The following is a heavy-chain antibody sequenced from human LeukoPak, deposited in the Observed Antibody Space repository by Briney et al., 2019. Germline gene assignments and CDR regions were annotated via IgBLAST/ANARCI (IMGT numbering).Heavy chain of an antibody. CDR3: TTRPACSSTSCHPRTFYYYYGMDV. D-gene: IGHD2-2*01. Sequence: GGSLRLSCAASGFTFSNAWMSWVRQAPGKGLEWVGRIKSKTDGGTTDYAAPVKGRFTISRDDSKNTLYLQMNSLKTEDTAVYYCTTRPACSSTSCHPRTFYYYYGMDVWGQGTTVTVSS. CDR1: GFTFSNAW. V-gene: IGHV3-15*01. CDR2: IKSKTDGGTT. J-gene: IGHJ6*02.